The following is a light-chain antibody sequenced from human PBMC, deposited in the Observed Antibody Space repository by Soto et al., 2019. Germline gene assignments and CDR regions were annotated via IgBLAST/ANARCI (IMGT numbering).Light chain of an antibody. V-gene: IGKV3-11*01. CDR1: QSVSSY. J-gene: IGKJ4*01. CDR2: DAS. Sequence: EIVLTQSPVTLSLSPGERATLSCSASQSVSSYLAWYQQKPGQAPRLLIYDASKRATGIPARFSGSGSGTDFTLTISSLEPEDFAVYYCQQRSKWPSTFGGGTKVEIK. CDR3: QQRSKWPST.